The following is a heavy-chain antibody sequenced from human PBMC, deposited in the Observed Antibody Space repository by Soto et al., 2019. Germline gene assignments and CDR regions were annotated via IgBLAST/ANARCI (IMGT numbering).Heavy chain of an antibody. CDR1: GFTFSSYG. J-gene: IGHJ4*02. CDR2: IWYDGSNK. D-gene: IGHD2-8*01. CDR3: ARDWVCAPTWTFDY. Sequence: QVQLVESGGGVVQPGRSLRLSCAASGFTFSSYGMHWFRQAPGKGLEWVAVIWYDGSNKYYADSVKGRFTISRDYSKNTLYLQMNSLIAEDTAVYYCARDWVCAPTWTFDYWGQGTLVTVSS. V-gene: IGHV3-33*01.